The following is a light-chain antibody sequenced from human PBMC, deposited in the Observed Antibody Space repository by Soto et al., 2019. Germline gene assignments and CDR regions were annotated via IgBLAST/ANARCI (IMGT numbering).Light chain of an antibody. CDR1: QSFSSSY. CDR3: KQRGVWTLH. Sequence: EIFVTQAPGTLGLSPVERATLSCRSSQSFSSSYLAWYQHKPGQAPRLLIYGASSRATYIPARFSASGSGTDFTLKISGLEPEDFAVYYCKQRGVWTLHFAGGTXVEIK. V-gene: IGKV3-20*01. CDR2: GAS. J-gene: IGKJ4*01.